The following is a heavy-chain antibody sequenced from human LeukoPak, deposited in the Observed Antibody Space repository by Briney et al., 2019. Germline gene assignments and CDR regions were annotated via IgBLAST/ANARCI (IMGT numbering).Heavy chain of an antibody. V-gene: IGHV4-39*01. D-gene: IGHD3-10*01. CDR3: ARTRYYYNSRSYGAPYYFDY. CDR1: GDSISTSNSY. Sequence: SETLSLTCTVSGDSISTSNSYWGWIRQPPGKGLEWIGSIYHSGRTFYNPSLKSRVTISVDTSKNQFSLKLSSVTAADTAVYYCARTRYYYNSRSYGAPYYFDYWGQGTLVTVSS. J-gene: IGHJ4*02. CDR2: IYHSGRT.